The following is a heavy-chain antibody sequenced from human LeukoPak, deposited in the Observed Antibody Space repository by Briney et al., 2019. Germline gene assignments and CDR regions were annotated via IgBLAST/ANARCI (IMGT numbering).Heavy chain of an antibody. J-gene: IGHJ3*02. CDR3: AGDVGSRYDFWSGYPNDAFDI. CDR1: GGSISSSNW. Sequence: SGTLSLTCAVSGGSISSSNWWSWVRQPPGKGLEWIGEIYHSGSTNYNPSLKSRVTISVDKSKNQFSLKLSSVTAADTAVYYCAGDVGSRYDFWSGYPNDAFDIWGQGTMVTVSS. V-gene: IGHV4-4*02. CDR2: IYHSGST. D-gene: IGHD3-3*01.